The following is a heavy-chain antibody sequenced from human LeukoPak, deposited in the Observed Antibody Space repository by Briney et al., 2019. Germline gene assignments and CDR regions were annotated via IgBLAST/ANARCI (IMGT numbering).Heavy chain of an antibody. J-gene: IGHJ4*02. Sequence: PGGSLRLSCAASGFTFSDHYMDWVRQAPGKGLEWVSTIGPGGGSTFYADSVKGRFTISRDNSKNTLYLQMNSLRAEDTAVYYCAKGRYQLLFQNDWGQGTLVTVSS. CDR3: AKGRYQLLFQND. D-gene: IGHD2-2*01. CDR1: GFTFSDHY. CDR2: IGPGGGST. V-gene: IGHV3-23*01.